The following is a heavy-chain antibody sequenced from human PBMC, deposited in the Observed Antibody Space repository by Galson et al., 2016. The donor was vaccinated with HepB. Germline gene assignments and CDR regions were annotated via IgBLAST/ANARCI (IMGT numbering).Heavy chain of an antibody. J-gene: IGHJ3*01. CDR3: IIENKWGSVDAFDV. D-gene: IGHD7-27*01. V-gene: IGHV3-15*01. Sequence: SLRLSCAASGFIFTNAWMSWVRQAPGKGLEWVGHIKRKIDGGTTDYAAPVKGRFTISRDDSKNTLYLQMNSLKTEDTAVYYCIIENKWGSVDAFDVWGQGTMVTVSS. CDR1: GFIFTNAW. CDR2: IKRKIDGGTT.